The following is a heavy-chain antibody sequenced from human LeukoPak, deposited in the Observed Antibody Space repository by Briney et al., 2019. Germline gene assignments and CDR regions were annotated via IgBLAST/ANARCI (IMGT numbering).Heavy chain of an antibody. V-gene: IGHV4-61*02. CDR3: ARLTMVRGVLYYYYYMDV. Sequence: SSQTLSLTCTVSGGSISSGSYYWSWIRQPAGKGLEWIGRIYTSGSTNYNPSLKSRVTISVDTSKNQFSLKLSSVTAADTAVYYCARLTMVRGVLYYYYYMDVWGKGTTVTISS. D-gene: IGHD3-10*01. CDR2: IYTSGST. CDR1: GGSISSGSYY. J-gene: IGHJ6*03.